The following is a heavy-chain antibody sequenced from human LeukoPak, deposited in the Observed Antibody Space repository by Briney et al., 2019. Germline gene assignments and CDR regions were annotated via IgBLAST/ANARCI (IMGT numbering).Heavy chain of an antibody. J-gene: IGHJ3*02. D-gene: IGHD4-17*01. V-gene: IGHV4-4*07. CDR3: ARVIYGDYVNTDGGAFDI. Sequence: SETLSLTCTVSGDSIGSYYWSWIRQSAGQGLEWIGRMYTSGTTDYNPSLKSRVTMSVDTSKHQFSLKLSSVTAAHTAVYYCARVIYGDYVNTDGGAFDIWGQGTMVTVSS. CDR2: MYTSGTT. CDR1: GDSIGSYY.